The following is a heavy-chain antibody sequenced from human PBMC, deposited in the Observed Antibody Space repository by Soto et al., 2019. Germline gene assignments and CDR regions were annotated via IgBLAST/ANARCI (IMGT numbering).Heavy chain of an antibody. D-gene: IGHD3-3*01. CDR1: GFTFSNYG. CDR3: ARDRITIFGVVPYYLDY. CDR2: IWYDGSNK. V-gene: IGHV3-33*01. J-gene: IGHJ4*02. Sequence: GGSLRLSCVASGFTFSNYGMHWVRQAPGKGLEWVALIWYDGSNKYYADSVKGRFTISRDNSKNTLYLQINSLRAEDTAVYYCARDRITIFGVVPYYLDYWGQGTLVTVSS.